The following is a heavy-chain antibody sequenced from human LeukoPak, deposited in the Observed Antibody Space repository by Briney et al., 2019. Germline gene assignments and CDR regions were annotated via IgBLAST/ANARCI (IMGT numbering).Heavy chain of an antibody. CDR3: ARGWKFDSY. Sequence: GRSLRLSCAASGFTFSSYGMHWVRQAPGKGLEWVAVIWYDGSNKYYADSVKGRFTIPRDNSKNTLYLQMNSLRAEDTAVYYCARGWKFDSYWGQGTLVTVSS. CDR2: IWYDGSNK. V-gene: IGHV3-33*01. CDR1: GFTFSSYG. J-gene: IGHJ4*02. D-gene: IGHD3-22*01.